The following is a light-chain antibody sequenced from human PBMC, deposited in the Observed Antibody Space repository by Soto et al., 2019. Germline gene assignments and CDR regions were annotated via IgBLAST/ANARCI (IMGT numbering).Light chain of an antibody. V-gene: IGKV3-11*01. J-gene: IGKJ1*01. CDR1: QSVSSY. CDR2: DAS. CDR3: QQRSNLIT. Sequence: EILLAQSPATLSLSPGERGALFCRASQSVSSYLAWYHQKPGKDPRLLIYDASNRATGTPARFSGSGSGTDFTLTISSLEPEDFAVYYRQQRSNLITFGQGTKVDIK.